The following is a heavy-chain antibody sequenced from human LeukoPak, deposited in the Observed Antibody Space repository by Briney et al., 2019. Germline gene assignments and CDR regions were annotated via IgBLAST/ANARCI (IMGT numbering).Heavy chain of an antibody. CDR2: IIPILGIA. CDR3: ARDPRGYSYGLYY. V-gene: IGHV1-69*04. CDR1: GGTFSSYA. D-gene: IGHD5-18*01. J-gene: IGHJ4*02. Sequence: SVKVSCKASGGTFSSYAISWVRQAPGQGLEWMGRIIPILGIANYAQKFQGRVTITADKSTSTAYMELSSLRSEDTAVYYCARDPRGYSYGLYYWGQGTLVTVSS.